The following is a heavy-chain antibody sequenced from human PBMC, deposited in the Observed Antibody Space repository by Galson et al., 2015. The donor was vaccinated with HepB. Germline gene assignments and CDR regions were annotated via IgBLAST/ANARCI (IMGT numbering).Heavy chain of an antibody. J-gene: IGHJ4*02. CDR1: GFTFNTYA. CDR2: ISVSGDRE. Sequence: SLRLSCAASGFTFNTYAMSWVRQASGKGLEWVSGISVSGDREMYADSVKGRFTISRDNSKSKLYLQMSSLRADDTAVYYCVSLYYDSRIYHYFDYWGQGALVTVSS. CDR3: VSLYYDSRIYHYFDY. D-gene: IGHD3-10*01. V-gene: IGHV3-23*01.